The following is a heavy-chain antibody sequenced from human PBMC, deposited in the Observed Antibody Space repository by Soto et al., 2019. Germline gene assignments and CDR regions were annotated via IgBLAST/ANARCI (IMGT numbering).Heavy chain of an antibody. V-gene: IGHV3-74*01. Sequence: WGSLILSCAASGLTFNRCWMHWVRHAPGKGLVWVSNINTDGSNTNYADSVKGRFTISRDNAKSTLFLQMNSLRDEDTAVYYCAREFCSGGNCYTYYFDXWGQGIQVTVSX. CDR3: AREFCSGGNCYTYYFDX. CDR1: GLTFNRCW. CDR2: INTDGSNT. D-gene: IGHD2-15*01. J-gene: IGHJ5*02.